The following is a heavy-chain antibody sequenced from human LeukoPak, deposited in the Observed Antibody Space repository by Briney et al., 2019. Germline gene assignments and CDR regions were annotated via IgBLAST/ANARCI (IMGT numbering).Heavy chain of an antibody. CDR1: GYTFTSYG. Sequence: ASVKVSCKASGYTFTSYGISWVRQAPGQGLEWMGWISAYNGNTNYAQKLQGRVTMTTDTSTSTAYMELRSLRSDDTAVYYCARDRRSVAAAGISFDPWGQGTLVTVSS. CDR3: ARDRRSVAAAGISFDP. V-gene: IGHV1-18*01. CDR2: ISAYNGNT. J-gene: IGHJ5*02. D-gene: IGHD6-13*01.